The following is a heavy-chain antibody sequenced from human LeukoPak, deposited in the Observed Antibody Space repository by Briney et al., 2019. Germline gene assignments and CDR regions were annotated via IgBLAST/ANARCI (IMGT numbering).Heavy chain of an antibody. J-gene: IGHJ6*02. Sequence: GASVKVSCKASGGTFSSYAISWVRQAPGQGLEWMGGIIPIFGTANYAQKFQGRVTITADESTSTAYMELSSLRSEDTAVYYCARDRGCSSTSCYPHYGMDVWGQGTTVTVSS. CDR1: GGTFSSYA. D-gene: IGHD2-2*01. CDR3: ARDRGCSSTSCYPHYGMDV. V-gene: IGHV1-69*13. CDR2: IIPIFGTA.